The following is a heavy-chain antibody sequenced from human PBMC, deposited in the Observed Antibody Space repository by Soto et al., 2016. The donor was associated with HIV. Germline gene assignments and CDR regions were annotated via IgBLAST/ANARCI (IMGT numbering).Heavy chain of an antibody. D-gene: IGHD6-19*01. CDR3: ARDRQWLVRFYYYAMDV. V-gene: IGHV3-30*04. CDR2: ISYDGSNK. J-gene: IGHJ6*02. Sequence: QVQLVESGGGVVQPGRSLRLSCAASGFTFSSYAMHWVRQAPGKGLEWMAVISYDGSNKYYADSVKGRFTISRDNSKNTLYLQMNSLRAEDTAVYYCARDRQWLVRFYYYAMDVWGQGTTVTVSS. CDR1: GFTFSSYA.